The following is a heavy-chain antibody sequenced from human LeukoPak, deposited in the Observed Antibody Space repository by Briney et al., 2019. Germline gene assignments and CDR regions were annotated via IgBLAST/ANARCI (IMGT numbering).Heavy chain of an antibody. Sequence: TSETLSLTCTVSGGSISSSSYYWGWIRQPPGKGLEWIGSIYYSGTTYYNPSLKSRVTISVDTSKIQSSLKLSSVAATDTAVYFCARLRFDFWSGYTHPYFDYWGQGTLVTVSS. D-gene: IGHD3-3*01. V-gene: IGHV4-39*01. J-gene: IGHJ4*02. CDR1: GGSISSSSYY. CDR2: IYYSGTT. CDR3: ARLRFDFWSGYTHPYFDY.